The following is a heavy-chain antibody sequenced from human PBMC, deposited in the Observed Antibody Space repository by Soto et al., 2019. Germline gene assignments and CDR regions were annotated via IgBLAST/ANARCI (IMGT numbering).Heavy chain of an antibody. D-gene: IGHD3-10*01. CDR2: IIPIFGTA. CDR1: GGTFSSYA. J-gene: IGHJ6*02. CDR3: ARSSSDVSYYYYYGMDV. V-gene: IGHV1-69*13. Sequence: SVKVSCKASGGTFSSYAISWVRQAPGQGLEWMGGIIPIFGTANYAQKFQGRVTITADESTSTAYMELSSLRSEDTAVYCCARSSSDVSYYYYYGMDVWGQGTTVTVSS.